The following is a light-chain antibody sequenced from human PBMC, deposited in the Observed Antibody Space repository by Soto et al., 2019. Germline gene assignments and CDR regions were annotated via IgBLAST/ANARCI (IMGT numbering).Light chain of an antibody. CDR1: SSDVGGYNY. CDR2: DVS. Sequence: QSALTQPASVSGYPGQSITISCTGTSSDVGGYNYVSWYQQHPGKAPKLMIYDVSNRPSGVSNRFSGSKSGNTASLTISGLQAEDEADYYCSSYTSSSTTFGGGTKLTVL. V-gene: IGLV2-14*01. CDR3: SSYTSSSTT. J-gene: IGLJ2*01.